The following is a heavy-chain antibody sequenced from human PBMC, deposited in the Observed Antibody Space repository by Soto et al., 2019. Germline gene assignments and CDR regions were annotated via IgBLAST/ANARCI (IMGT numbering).Heavy chain of an antibody. CDR3: AKDPGPVDRSSCKGPDI. CDR1: GFTFSSYG. V-gene: IGHV3-30*18. D-gene: IGHD2-2*01. CDR2: ISYDGSNK. Sequence: QVQLVESGGGVVQPGRSLRLSCAASGFTFSSYGMHWVRQAPGKGLEWVAVISYDGSNKYYADSVKGRFTISRDNSKNTLYLQMNSLRAEDTAVYYCAKDPGPVDRSSCKGPDIWGQGTMVTVSS. J-gene: IGHJ3*02.